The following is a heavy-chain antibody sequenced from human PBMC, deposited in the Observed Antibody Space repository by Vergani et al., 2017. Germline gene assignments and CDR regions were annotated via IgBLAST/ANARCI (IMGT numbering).Heavy chain of an antibody. Sequence: QVQLQQWGAGLLKPSETLSLTCAVYGGSFSGYYWSWIRQPPGKGLEWIGEINHSGSTNYNPSLKIRVTISVDTSKNQFSLKLSSVTAADTAVYYCARAAPYSSSWYFYYYYMDVWGKGTTVTVSS. V-gene: IGHV4-34*01. D-gene: IGHD6-13*01. CDR1: GGSFSGYY. CDR3: ARAAPYSSSWYFYYYYMDV. CDR2: INHSGST. J-gene: IGHJ6*03.